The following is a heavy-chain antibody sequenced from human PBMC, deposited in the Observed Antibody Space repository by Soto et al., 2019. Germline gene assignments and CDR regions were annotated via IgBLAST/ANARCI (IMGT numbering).Heavy chain of an antibody. D-gene: IGHD3-3*01. Sequence: SETLSLTCSVSGGSINTYYWTWIRQPPGKGLEWIGYIYYSGITDSNPSLKSRVTISVDTSKNQFSLKLRSVTAADTAGYYCARIYDFWSGYYWFDPWGQGTLVTVSS. J-gene: IGHJ5*02. CDR3: ARIYDFWSGYYWFDP. V-gene: IGHV4-59*12. CDR2: IYYSGIT. CDR1: GGSINTYY.